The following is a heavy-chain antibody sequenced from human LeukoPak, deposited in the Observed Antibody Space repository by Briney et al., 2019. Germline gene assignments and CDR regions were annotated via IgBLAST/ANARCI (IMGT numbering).Heavy chain of an antibody. CDR3: AKKAYSYGPFDY. CDR1: GFTFKNYA. J-gene: IGHJ4*02. V-gene: IGHV3-23*01. CDR2: ISGSGGSR. Sequence: GGSLRLSCAASGFTFKNYAMSWVHQAPGKGLEWVSGISGSGGSRYYADSVKGRFTISRDNSKNTFYMQMNSLRAEDTAVYYCAKKAYSYGPFDYWGQGTLVTVSS. D-gene: IGHD5-18*01.